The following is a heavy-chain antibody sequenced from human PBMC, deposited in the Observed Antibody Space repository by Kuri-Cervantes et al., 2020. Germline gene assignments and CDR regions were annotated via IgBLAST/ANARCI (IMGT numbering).Heavy chain of an antibody. Sequence: GGSLRPSWAASGFTFSSYWMSWVRQAPGKGLEWVANIKQEGNEKYYVDSVKGRFTISRDNAKNSLYLQMNSLRAEDTAVYYCALRGTRGPRGYMDVWGKGTTVTVSS. J-gene: IGHJ6*03. V-gene: IGHV3-7*01. D-gene: IGHD1-14*01. CDR2: IKQEGNEK. CDR3: ALRGTRGPRGYMDV. CDR1: GFTFSSYW.